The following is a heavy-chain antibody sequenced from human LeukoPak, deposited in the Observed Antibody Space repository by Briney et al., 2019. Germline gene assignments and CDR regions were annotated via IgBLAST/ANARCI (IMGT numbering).Heavy chain of an antibody. CDR2: ISTSASTI. Sequence: GGSLRLSCAASGFTFSDYYMSWIRQAPGKGLDWISYISTSASTIFYADSVKGRFTISRDNAKNSLYLQMNSLRVEDTAVYYWVRARGVTTNVDYWGQGTLVTVSS. CDR3: VRARGVTTNVDY. D-gene: IGHD4-17*01. J-gene: IGHJ4*02. CDR1: GFTFSDYY. V-gene: IGHV3-11*01.